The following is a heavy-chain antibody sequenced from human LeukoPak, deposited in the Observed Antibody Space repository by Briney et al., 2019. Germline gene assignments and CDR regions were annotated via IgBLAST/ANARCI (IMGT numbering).Heavy chain of an antibody. CDR1: GYSISSGYY. CDR2: IYHSGST. CDR3: ASALYYYDSSGQSFDY. J-gene: IGHJ4*02. Sequence: SETLSLTCTVSGYSISSGYYWGWIRQPPGKGLEWIGSIYHSGSTYYNPSLKSRVTISVDTSKNQFALKLSSVTAADTAVYYCASALYYYDSSGQSFDYWGQGTLVTVSS. V-gene: IGHV4-38-2*02. D-gene: IGHD3-22*01.